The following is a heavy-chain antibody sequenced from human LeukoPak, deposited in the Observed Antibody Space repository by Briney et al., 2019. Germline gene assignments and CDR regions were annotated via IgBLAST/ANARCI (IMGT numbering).Heavy chain of an antibody. CDR2: INHSGST. V-gene: IGHV4-39*07. Sequence: SETLSLTCTVSGGSISSSSYYWSWIRQPPGKGLEWIGEINHSGSTNYNPSLKSRVTISVDTSKNQFSLKLSSVTAADTAVYYCARDGEAPDYWGQGTLVTVSS. CDR1: GGSISSSSYY. D-gene: IGHD2-21*01. J-gene: IGHJ4*02. CDR3: ARDGEAPDY.